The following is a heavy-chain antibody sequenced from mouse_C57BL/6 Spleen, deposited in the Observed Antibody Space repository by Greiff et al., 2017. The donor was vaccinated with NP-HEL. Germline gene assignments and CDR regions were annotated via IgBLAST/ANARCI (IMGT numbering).Heavy chain of an antibody. D-gene: IGHD4-1*02. CDR3: AINRGNWAFDF. CDR2: IWSGGST. CDR1: GFSLTSYG. V-gene: IGHV2-2*01. J-gene: IGHJ2*01. Sequence: QVQLQPSGPGLVHPSQSLSITCTVSGFSLTSYGVHWVRQSPGKGLEWLGVIWSGGSTDYNAAFISRLSISKDNSKSKVFFLINSLHAVDTAIYYSAINRGNWAFDFWGPGTTLTVSS.